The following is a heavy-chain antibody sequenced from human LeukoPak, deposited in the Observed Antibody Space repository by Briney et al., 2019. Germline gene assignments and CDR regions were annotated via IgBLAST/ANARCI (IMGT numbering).Heavy chain of an antibody. CDR2: INPNSGGT. V-gene: IGHV1-2*02. J-gene: IGHJ4*02. D-gene: IGHD6-19*01. Sequence: GASVKVSCKASGYTFTGYYMHWVRQAPGQGLEWMGWINPNSGGTNYAQKFQGRVNMTRDTSISTAYMELSRLRSDDTAVYYCARDMRSGWLPGDYWGQGTLVTVSS. CDR3: ARDMRSGWLPGDY. CDR1: GYTFTGYY.